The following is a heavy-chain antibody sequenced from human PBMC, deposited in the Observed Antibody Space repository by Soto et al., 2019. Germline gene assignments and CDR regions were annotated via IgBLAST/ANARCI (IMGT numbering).Heavy chain of an antibody. CDR3: ARSGSSWVVGAFDI. Sequence: ASVEVSCKASGYTFTGYYIHWVRQAPGQGLEWMGWINPNSGGTNYAQKFQGRVTMTRDTSISTAYMELSRLRSDDTAVYYCARSGSSWVVGAFDIWGQGTMVTVSS. D-gene: IGHD6-13*01. J-gene: IGHJ3*02. V-gene: IGHV1-2*02. CDR2: INPNSGGT. CDR1: GYTFTGYY.